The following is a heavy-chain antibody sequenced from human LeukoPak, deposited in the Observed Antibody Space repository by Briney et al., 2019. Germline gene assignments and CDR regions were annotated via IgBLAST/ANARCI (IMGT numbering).Heavy chain of an antibody. J-gene: IGHJ3*02. Sequence: GGSLRLSCAASGFTFSSYTINWVRQAPGQGLEWVSSISGSSGSIYYADSVKGRFTISRDNAKNSLYLQMNSLRAEDTAVYYCAREVRYSSSWNDAFDIWGQGTMVTVSS. CDR2: ISGSSGSI. V-gene: IGHV3-21*01. CDR1: GFTFSSYT. CDR3: AREVRYSSSWNDAFDI. D-gene: IGHD6-13*01.